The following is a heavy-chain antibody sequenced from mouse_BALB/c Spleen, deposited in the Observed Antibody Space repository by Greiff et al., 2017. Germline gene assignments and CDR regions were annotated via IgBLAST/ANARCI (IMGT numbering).Heavy chain of an antibody. D-gene: IGHD2-4*01. CDR2: ISSGSSTI. Sequence: EVKLVESGGGLVQPGGSRKLSCAASGFTFSSFGMHWVRQAPEKGLEWVAYISSGSSTIYYADTVKGRFTISRDNPKNTLFLPMTSLRSEDTAMYYCARERELDYGYAMDYWGQGTSVTVSS. CDR1: GFTFSSFG. CDR3: ARERELDYGYAMDY. J-gene: IGHJ4*01. V-gene: IGHV5-17*02.